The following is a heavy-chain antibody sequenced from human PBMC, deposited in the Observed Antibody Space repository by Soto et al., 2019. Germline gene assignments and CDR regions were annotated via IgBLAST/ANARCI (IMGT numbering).Heavy chain of an antibody. CDR3: ARDRPGDEGAAFDI. J-gene: IGHJ3*02. D-gene: IGHD3-10*01. Sequence: EVQLVETGGGLIQPGGSLRLSCAASGLTVSSNYMNWVRQAPGKGLEWVSVLYSGGSTHYAGSVKGRFIISGDNSKTTLYLQMNSLRAEDTAVYSCARDRPGDEGAAFDIWGHGTMVTVSS. V-gene: IGHV3-53*02. CDR2: LYSGGST. CDR1: GLTVSSNY.